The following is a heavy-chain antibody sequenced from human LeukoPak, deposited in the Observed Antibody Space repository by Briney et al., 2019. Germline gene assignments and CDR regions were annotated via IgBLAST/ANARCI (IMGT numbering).Heavy chain of an antibody. CDR3: ARDPAHSSGVQFDP. D-gene: IGHD3-22*01. CDR2: INPNSGGT. J-gene: IGHJ5*02. V-gene: IGHV1-2*02. CDR1: GYTFTGYD. Sequence: GASVKVSCKASGYTFTGYDMHWVRQAPGQGLEWMGWINPNSGGTNYAQKFQGRVTMTRDTSISTAYMELSRLRSDDTAVYYCARDPAHSSGVQFDPWGQGTLVTVSS.